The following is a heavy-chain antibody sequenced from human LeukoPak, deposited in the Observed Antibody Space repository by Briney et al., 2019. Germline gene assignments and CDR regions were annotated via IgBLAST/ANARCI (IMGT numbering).Heavy chain of an antibody. CDR2: IYYSGST. V-gene: IGHV4-39*02. Sequence: SETLSLTCTVSGGSISSSNYYWGWIRQPPGKGLEWIGSIYYSGSTYYNPSLQSRVTISVDTSKNQSSLKLRSVTAADTAVYYCARDPGFMGLWYYGMDVWGQGTTVTVSS. CDR3: ARDPGFMGLWYYGMDV. J-gene: IGHJ6*02. CDR1: GGSISSSNYY.